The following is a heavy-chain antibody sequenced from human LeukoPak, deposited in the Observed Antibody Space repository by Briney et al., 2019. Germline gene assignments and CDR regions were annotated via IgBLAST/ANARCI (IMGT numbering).Heavy chain of an antibody. D-gene: IGHD6-6*01. V-gene: IGHV3-23*01. CDR2: ISGSGGST. J-gene: IGHJ4*02. CDR3: ARGRIAAHPYYFDY. Sequence: GGSLRLSCAASGFTFSSYDMSWVRQAPGKGLEWVSAISGSGGSTFYADSVKGRFTISRDNSKNSLYLQMNSLRAEDTAVYYCARGRIAAHPYYFDYWGQGTLVTVSS. CDR1: GFTFSSYD.